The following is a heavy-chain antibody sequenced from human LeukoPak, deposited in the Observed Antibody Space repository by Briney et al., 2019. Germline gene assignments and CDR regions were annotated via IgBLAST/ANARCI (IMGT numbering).Heavy chain of an antibody. CDR3: AKGLLGYCSSTSCYHVDY. D-gene: IGHD2-2*01. CDR2: IRYDGSNK. J-gene: IGHJ4*02. Sequence: GGSLRLSCAASGFTFSSYGMHWVRQAPGKGLEWVAFIRYDGSNKYYADSVKGRFTIPRDNSKNTLYLQMNSLRAEDTAVYYCAKGLLGYCSSTSCYHVDYWGQGTLVTVSS. V-gene: IGHV3-30*02. CDR1: GFTFSSYG.